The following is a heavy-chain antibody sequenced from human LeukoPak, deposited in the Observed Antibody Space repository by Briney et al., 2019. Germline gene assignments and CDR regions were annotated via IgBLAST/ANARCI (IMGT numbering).Heavy chain of an antibody. CDR1: GYTFTNYG. CDR2: ISAYNGNT. CDR3: ATSNYYDNCVYYTHFDY. Sequence: GASVKVSCKASGYTFTNYGVSWVRQAPGQGLEWMGWISAYNGNTNYAQKFQGRVTMTTDTSTSTAYMELMSLRSDDTAVYYCATSNYYDNCVYYTHFDYWGQGTLVTVSS. J-gene: IGHJ4*02. V-gene: IGHV1-18*01. D-gene: IGHD3-22*01.